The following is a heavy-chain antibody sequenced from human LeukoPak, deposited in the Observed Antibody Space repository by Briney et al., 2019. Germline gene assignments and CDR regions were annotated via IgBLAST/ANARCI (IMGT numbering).Heavy chain of an antibody. V-gene: IGHV4-59*01. D-gene: IGHD3-3*01. CDR3: ARGLRSGYYTGNWFDP. Sequence: KPSETLSLTCTVSGDSLSSYSWSWIRQPPDKGLEWIAFIYPSGTTNYNPSLKSRVTISVDTSKNQFSLKLRSVTAADTAVYYCARGLRSGYYTGNWFDPWGQGTLVTVSS. J-gene: IGHJ5*02. CDR1: GDSLSSYS. CDR2: IYPSGTT.